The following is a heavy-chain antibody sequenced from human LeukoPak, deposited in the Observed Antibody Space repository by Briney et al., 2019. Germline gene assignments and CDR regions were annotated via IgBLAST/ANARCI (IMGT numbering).Heavy chain of an antibody. CDR1: GFPFSSYG. J-gene: IGHJ5*02. V-gene: IGHV3-30*02. CDR2: IRYDGSNK. Sequence: PGGSLRLSCAASGFPFSSYGMHWVRQAPGKGLEWVAFIRYDGSNKYYADSVKGRFTISRDNSKNTLYLQMNSLRAEDTAVYYCAKLIAYCGGDCSNWFDPWGQGTLVTVSS. D-gene: IGHD2-21*01. CDR3: AKLIAYCGGDCSNWFDP.